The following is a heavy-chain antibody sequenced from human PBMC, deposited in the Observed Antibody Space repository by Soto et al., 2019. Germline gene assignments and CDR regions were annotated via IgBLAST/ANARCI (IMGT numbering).Heavy chain of an antibody. CDR3: ARDFSDPNYYDRSGYYLDV. CDR1: GFTFSSYS. D-gene: IGHD3-22*01. V-gene: IGHV3-21*01. Sequence: PGGSLRLSCAASGFTFSSYSMNWVRQAPGKGLEWVSSISSSSSYIYYADSVKGRFTISRDNAKNSLYLQMNSLRAEDTAVYYCARDFSDPNYYDRSGYYLDVWGQGTTVTVSS. CDR2: ISSSSSYI. J-gene: IGHJ6*02.